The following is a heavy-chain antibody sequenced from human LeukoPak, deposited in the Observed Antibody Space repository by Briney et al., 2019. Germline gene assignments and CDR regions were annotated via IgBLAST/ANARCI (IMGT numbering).Heavy chain of an antibody. J-gene: IGHJ4*02. V-gene: IGHV1-69*13. Sequence: PVASVKVSCKASGGTFSRFTISWVRQAPGQGFEWMGGITPIFGTANFAQKFQGRVSITSDGSTSTAFMELSSLRSEDTAVYYCARVGTTGYSYGYGAAAYYWGEGTLVTVS. D-gene: IGHD5-18*01. CDR1: GGTFSRFT. CDR3: ARVGTTGYSYGYGAAAYY. CDR2: ITPIFGTA.